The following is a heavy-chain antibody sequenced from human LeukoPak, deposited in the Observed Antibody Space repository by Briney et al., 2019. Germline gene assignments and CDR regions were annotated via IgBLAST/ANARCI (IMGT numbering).Heavy chain of an antibody. Sequence: GGSLRLSCAASGFTVSSNYMSWVRQAPGKGLEWVSSISSSSSYIYYADSVKGRFTIFRDNAKNSLYLQMNSLRAEDTAVYYCARDEGALDYWGQGTLVTVSS. CDR3: ARDEGALDY. J-gene: IGHJ4*02. V-gene: IGHV3-21*01. CDR1: GFTVSSNY. CDR2: ISSSSSYI. D-gene: IGHD1-26*01.